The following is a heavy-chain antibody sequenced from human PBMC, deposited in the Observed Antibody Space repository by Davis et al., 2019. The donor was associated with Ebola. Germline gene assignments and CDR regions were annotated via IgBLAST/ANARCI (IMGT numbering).Heavy chain of an antibody. CDR2: IDHSGIT. Sequence: PSETLSLTCAVSGDSISSGGYSWSWIRQPPGKGLEWIGYIDHSGITYCNPSLESRVTMSVDRSKNQFSLKLRSVTAADTAVYYCARRGGTVTTPFDYWGQGTLVTVSS. CDR3: ARRGGTVTTPFDY. V-gene: IGHV4-30-2*01. D-gene: IGHD4-11*01. J-gene: IGHJ4*02. CDR1: GDSISSGGYS.